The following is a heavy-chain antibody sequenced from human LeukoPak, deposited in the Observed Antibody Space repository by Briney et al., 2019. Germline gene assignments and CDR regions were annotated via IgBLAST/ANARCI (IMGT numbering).Heavy chain of an antibody. Sequence: ATVNISCNASGYTFTSNYMHCAPHPPAQGLVWMGITTPSGGNTSYAQKFQGRVTMTRDTSTSTVYIELSSLRSEDTAVYYCARGKGVMITFGGVMGYWGQGTLVTVSS. D-gene: IGHD3-16*01. V-gene: IGHV1-46*01. CDR1: GYTFTSNY. CDR3: ARGKGVMITFGGVMGY. J-gene: IGHJ4*02. CDR2: TTPSGGNT.